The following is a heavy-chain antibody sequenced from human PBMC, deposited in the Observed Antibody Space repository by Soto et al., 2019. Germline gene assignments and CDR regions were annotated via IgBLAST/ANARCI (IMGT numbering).Heavy chain of an antibody. D-gene: IGHD6-13*01. CDR2: ISYDGSKK. CDR1: GFTFSSYG. J-gene: IGHJ4*02. Sequence: QVQLVESGGGVVQPGRSLRLSCAASGFTFSSYGMHWVRQAPGKGLEWVALISYDGSKKSYADSVKGRFTISRDNSKNTLYLQMNSLRPEDTAVYYCAKTKYSSSWYYFDYWGQGTLVTVFS. V-gene: IGHV3-30*18. CDR3: AKTKYSSSWYYFDY.